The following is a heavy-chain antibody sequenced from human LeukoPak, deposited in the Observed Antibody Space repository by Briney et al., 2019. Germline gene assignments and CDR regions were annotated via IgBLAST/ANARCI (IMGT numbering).Heavy chain of an antibody. CDR2: ISGSGGST. CDR3: AKDERYSSSWYLPNWFDP. CDR1: GFTFGSYA. J-gene: IGHJ5*02. V-gene: IGHV3-23*01. Sequence: GGSLRLSCAASGFTFGSYAMSWVRQAPGKGLEWVSAISGSGGSTYYADSVKGRFTISRDNSKNTLYLQMNSLRAEDTAVYYCAKDERYSSSWYLPNWFDPWGQGTLVTVSS. D-gene: IGHD6-13*01.